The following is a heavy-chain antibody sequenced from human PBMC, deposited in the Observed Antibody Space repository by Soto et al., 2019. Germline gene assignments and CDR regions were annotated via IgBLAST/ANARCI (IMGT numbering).Heavy chain of an antibody. CDR1: GGSISRSIYY. D-gene: IGHD5-12*01. Sequence: PSETLSLMCTVSGGSISRSIYYWGWIRHPPGKGLEWIGSIYYSGSTYYNPSLKSRVTISVDTSKYQFSLKLSSVTVADTAVYYCARRVGIVRFDYWRQGTQVTVSS. CDR2: IYYSGST. J-gene: IGHJ4*02. V-gene: IGHV4-39*01. CDR3: ARRVGIVRFDY.